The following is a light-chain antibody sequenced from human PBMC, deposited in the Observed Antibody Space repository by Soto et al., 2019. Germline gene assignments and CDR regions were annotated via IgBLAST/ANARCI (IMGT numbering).Light chain of an antibody. Sequence: QSVLTQPASVSGFPGQSISISCTGTSSDVGGYNYVSWYQQHPVKAPKLMIYDVTNRPSGVSDRFSGSKSGNTASLTISGLQAEDEADYYCSSYTSSSTPYVFGTGTKVT. J-gene: IGLJ1*01. CDR3: SSYTSSSTPYV. CDR2: DVT. V-gene: IGLV2-14*01. CDR1: SSDVGGYNY.